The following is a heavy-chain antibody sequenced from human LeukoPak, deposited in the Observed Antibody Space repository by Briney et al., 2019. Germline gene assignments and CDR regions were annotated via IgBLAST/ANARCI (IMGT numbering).Heavy chain of an antibody. V-gene: IGHV1-18*01. Sequence: ASVKVSCKASGYTFTSYGISWVRQAPGQGLEWMGWISAYNGNTNYAQKFQGRVTITADESTSTAYMELSSLRSEDTAVYYCASCWHYYDSSGYYHDAFDIWGQGTMVTVSS. CDR1: GYTFTSYG. D-gene: IGHD3-22*01. CDR2: ISAYNGNT. CDR3: ASCWHYYDSSGYYHDAFDI. J-gene: IGHJ3*02.